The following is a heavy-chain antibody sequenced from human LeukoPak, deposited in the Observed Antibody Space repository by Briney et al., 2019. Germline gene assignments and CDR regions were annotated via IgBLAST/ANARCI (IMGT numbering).Heavy chain of an antibody. CDR2: IIPIFGTA. Sequence: SVKVSCKASGGTFSSYAISWVRQAPGQGLEWMGGIIPIFGTANYAQKFQGRVTITADESTSTAYMELSSLRSEDTAVYYCATLYCSGGSCYLYYFDYWGQGTLVTVSS. J-gene: IGHJ4*02. CDR3: ATLYCSGGSCYLYYFDY. CDR1: GGTFSSYA. V-gene: IGHV1-69*13. D-gene: IGHD2-15*01.